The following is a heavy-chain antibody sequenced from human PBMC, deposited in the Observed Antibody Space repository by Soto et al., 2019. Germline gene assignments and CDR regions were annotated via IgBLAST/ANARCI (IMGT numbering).Heavy chain of an antibody. Sequence: GGSLRLSCAASGFTFDDYAMHRVRQAPWQGLEWVSGISWNSGSIGYADSVKGRFTISRDNAKNSLYLQMNSLRAEDTALYYCAKSHGPAISSSWTDAFDIWGQGTMVTVSS. D-gene: IGHD6-13*01. J-gene: IGHJ3*02. CDR2: ISWNSGSI. V-gene: IGHV3-9*01. CDR1: GFTFDDYA. CDR3: AKSHGPAISSSWTDAFDI.